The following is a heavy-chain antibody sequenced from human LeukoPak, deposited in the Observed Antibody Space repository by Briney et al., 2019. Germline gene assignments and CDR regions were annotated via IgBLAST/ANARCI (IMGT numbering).Heavy chain of an antibody. J-gene: IGHJ4*02. CDR1: GGSISSSNW. CDR2: IYHSGST. CDR3: ARGRGYYGSGSYFDY. V-gene: IGHV4-4*02. Sequence: PSGTLSLTCAVSGGSISSSNWWSWVRQPPGKGLEWIGEIYHSGSTNYNPSLKSRVTISVDTSKNQFSLKLSSVTAADTAVYYCARGRGYYGSGSYFDYWGQGTLVTVSS. D-gene: IGHD3-10*01.